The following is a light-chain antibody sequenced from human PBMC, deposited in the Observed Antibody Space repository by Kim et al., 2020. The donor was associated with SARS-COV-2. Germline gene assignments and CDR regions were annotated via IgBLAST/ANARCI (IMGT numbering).Light chain of an antibody. V-gene: IGKV1-16*02. J-gene: IGKJ2*01. CDR3: QQYNGYPYT. CDR2: GAS. CDR1: QGINNY. Sequence: DIQMTQSPPSLSASVGDRVTITCRASQGINNYLAWFQQKPGKAPKSLIYGASTLHRGVQSKFSGSGFGTDFTLTISDLQPEDFASYYCQQYNGYPYTFGQGTKLEI.